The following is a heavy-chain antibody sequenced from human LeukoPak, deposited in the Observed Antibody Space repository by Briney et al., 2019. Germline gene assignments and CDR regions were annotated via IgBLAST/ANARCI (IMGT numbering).Heavy chain of an antibody. CDR3: ARAFDSGLNY. J-gene: IGHJ4*02. Sequence: ASVKVSCKASGYTFTSYAIHWVRQAPGQRLEWMGRISAGNGNIIYSQNFQGRVTITRDTSASAAYMELSSLRSEDTAVYYCARAFDSGLNYWGQGTLVSVSS. CDR1: GYTFTSYA. CDR2: ISAGNGNI. D-gene: IGHD6-19*01. V-gene: IGHV1-3*01.